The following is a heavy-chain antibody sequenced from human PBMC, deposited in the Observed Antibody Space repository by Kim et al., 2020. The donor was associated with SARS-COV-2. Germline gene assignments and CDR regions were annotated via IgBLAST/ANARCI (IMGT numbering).Heavy chain of an antibody. CDR1: GFTFNTFA. Sequence: GGSLRLSCAASGFTFNTFAMTWVRQAPGKGLEWVSAISFGGDGAYYADSVRGRFTISRDNSKNMLYLQMNSLRAEDTAIYYCAKAEGSGKYYYYGLDLWGQGTAVTVSS. J-gene: IGHJ6*02. D-gene: IGHD3-10*01. V-gene: IGHV3-23*01. CDR2: ISFGGDGA. CDR3: AKAEGSGKYYYYGLDL.